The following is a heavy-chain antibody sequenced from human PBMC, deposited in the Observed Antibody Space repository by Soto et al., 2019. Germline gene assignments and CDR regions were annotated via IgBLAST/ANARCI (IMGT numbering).Heavy chain of an antibody. D-gene: IGHD3-22*01. CDR3: ARQIYDSDTGPNFQYYFDS. CDR1: GYSFAGYW. V-gene: IGHV5-10-1*01. Sequence: GESLKISCKGSGYSFAGYWITWVRQRPGKGLEWMGRIDPSDSQTYYSPSFRGHVTISATKSITTVFLQWSSLRASDTAMYYCARQIYDSDTGPNFQYYFDSWSQGTPVTVSS. CDR2: IDPSDSQT. J-gene: IGHJ4*02.